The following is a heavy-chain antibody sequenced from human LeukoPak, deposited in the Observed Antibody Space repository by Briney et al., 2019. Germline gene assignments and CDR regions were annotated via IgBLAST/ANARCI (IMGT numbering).Heavy chain of an antibody. Sequence: NSGGSLRLSCEVSGFTLSDHYMSWVRQAPGKGLEWISYISNSGGGGTIYADSVKGRFTVSRDNAKNSLYLQMNSLRAEDTAVYYCARELMSLRGAFDIWGQGTLVTVSS. V-gene: IGHV3-11*01. CDR1: GFTLSDHY. J-gene: IGHJ3*02. CDR3: ARELMSLRGAFDI. CDR2: ISNSGGGGTI.